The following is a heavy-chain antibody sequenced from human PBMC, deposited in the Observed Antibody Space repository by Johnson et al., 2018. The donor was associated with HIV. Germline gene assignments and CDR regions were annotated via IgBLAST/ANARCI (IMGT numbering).Heavy chain of an antibody. V-gene: IGHV3-13*01. CDR3: ARASHRRGWYGRLGEAFDI. CDR2: IGTAGDT. Sequence: VQLVESGGGLVQPGGSLRLSCAASGFTFSSYDMHWVRQATGKGLEWVSAIGTAGDTYYPGSVKGRFTISRDNSKNTLYLQMNSLRAEDTAVYYCARASHRRGWYGRLGEAFDIWGQGTMVTVSS. J-gene: IGHJ3*02. CDR1: GFTFSSYD. D-gene: IGHD6-19*01.